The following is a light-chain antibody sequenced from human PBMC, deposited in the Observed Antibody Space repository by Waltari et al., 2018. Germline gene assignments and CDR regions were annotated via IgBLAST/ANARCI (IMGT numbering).Light chain of an antibody. J-gene: IGKJ1*01. CDR2: DAS. CDR3: QQYNRFSP. Sequence: DTQLSQFPSTLAASVGDRVTITCRAREAINKWLAWYQQKPGKAPKVLIYDASTLQSGVPSRFNGSGSGTEFTLTIDSLQPDDFATYYCQQYNRFSPFGQGTNVEVK. CDR1: EAINKW. V-gene: IGKV1-5*01.